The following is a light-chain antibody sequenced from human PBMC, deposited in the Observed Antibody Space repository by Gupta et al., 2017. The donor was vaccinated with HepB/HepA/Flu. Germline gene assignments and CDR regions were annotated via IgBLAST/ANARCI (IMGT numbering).Light chain of an antibody. CDR1: QSISSS. J-gene: IGKJ2*04. CDR3: QQSYSAPCS. Sequence: DIQMTQSPSSLSASVGDRVTITCRASQSISSSLNWYQLKPGKAPKLLIYAASTLQSGVPSRFSGSGSGTDFTLTISSLQPEDFATYYCQQSYSAPCSFGQGTELEIK. CDR2: AAS. V-gene: IGKV1-39*01.